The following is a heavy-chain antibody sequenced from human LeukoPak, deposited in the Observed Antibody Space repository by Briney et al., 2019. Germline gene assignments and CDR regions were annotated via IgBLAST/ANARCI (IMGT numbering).Heavy chain of an antibody. J-gene: IGHJ4*02. Sequence: GGSLRLSCAASGFTFRSYAMTWVRQAPGKGLEWVSTISGSGGNTYYADTVKGRLIISRDNSKNKLYLQMNSLRAEDTAVYYCAKDQSGSRFDYWGQGTLVTVSS. CDR2: ISGSGGNT. V-gene: IGHV3-23*01. CDR1: GFTFRSYA. D-gene: IGHD1-26*01. CDR3: AKDQSGSRFDY.